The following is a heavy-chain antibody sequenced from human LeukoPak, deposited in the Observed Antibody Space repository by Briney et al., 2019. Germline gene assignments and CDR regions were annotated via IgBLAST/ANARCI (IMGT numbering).Heavy chain of an antibody. J-gene: IGHJ4*02. CDR2: LYSDGNT. Sequence: GSLPLSFSALWVPVLSKEMTWVRPGPGKGHEWVSVLYSDGNTKYADSVQGRFTISRDNSKNTLYLEMNSLSPDDTAVYYCARGVEPLAANTLAYWGQGTLVTVSS. CDR3: ARGVEPLAANTLAY. D-gene: IGHD1-14*01. V-gene: IGHV3-53*01. CDR1: WVPVLSKE.